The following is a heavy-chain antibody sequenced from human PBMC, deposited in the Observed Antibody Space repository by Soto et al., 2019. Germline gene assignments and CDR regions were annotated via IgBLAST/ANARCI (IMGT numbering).Heavy chain of an antibody. CDR1: GFSLSTSGVG. J-gene: IGHJ5*02. V-gene: IGHV2-5*02. D-gene: IGHD3-22*01. CDR2: IYWDDDK. Sequence: QITLKESGPTLVKPTQTLTLTCTLSGFSLSTSGVGVGWIRLPPGKSLEWLALIYWDDDKRYSPSLKSRLTITKATSKNQVVITMTNMDPVDTATYYCAHRRGYYDSSGYWFDPWGQGTLVTVSS. CDR3: AHRRGYYDSSGYWFDP.